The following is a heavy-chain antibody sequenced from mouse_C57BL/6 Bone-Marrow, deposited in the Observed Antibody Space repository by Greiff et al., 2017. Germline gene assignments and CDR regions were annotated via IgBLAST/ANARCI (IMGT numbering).Heavy chain of an antibody. Sequence: QVQLKESGPELVKPGASVKISCKASGYAFSSSWMNWVKQRPGKGLEWIGRIYPGDGDTNYNGKFKGKATLTAAKSSSTAYMQLSSLTSEDSAVYFCETTVVATPYYYAMDYWGQGTSVTVSS. J-gene: IGHJ4*01. D-gene: IGHD1-1*01. CDR2: IYPGDGDT. CDR3: ETTVVATPYYYAMDY. CDR1: GYAFSSSW. V-gene: IGHV1-82*01.